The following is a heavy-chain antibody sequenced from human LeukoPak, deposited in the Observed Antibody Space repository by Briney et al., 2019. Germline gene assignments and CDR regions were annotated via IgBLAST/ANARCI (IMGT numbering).Heavy chain of an antibody. Sequence: SETLSLTCTVSGGSINSYYWSWIRQPAGKGLEWIGRIFSSGNTIYNPSLQSRVTMSVDTSKNQFSLRLNSVTAADTAVYYCARSPHRLIGHWFAPWGQGTLVTVSS. D-gene: IGHD3-16*01. J-gene: IGHJ5*02. CDR2: IFSSGNT. V-gene: IGHV4-4*07. CDR3: ARSPHRLIGHWFAP. CDR1: GGSINSYY.